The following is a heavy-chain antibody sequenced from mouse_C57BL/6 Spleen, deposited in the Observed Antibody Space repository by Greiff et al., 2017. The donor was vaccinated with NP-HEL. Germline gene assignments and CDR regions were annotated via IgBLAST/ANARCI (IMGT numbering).Heavy chain of an antibody. CDR2: ISYDGSN. Sequence: EVQLQESGPGLVKPSQSLSLTCSVTGYSITSGYYWNWIRQFPGNKLEWMGYISYDGSNNYNPSLKNRISITRDTSKNQFFLKLNSVTTEDTATYYWARPGYYGSSSFAYWGQGTLVTVSA. D-gene: IGHD1-1*01. CDR3: ARPGYYGSSSFAY. CDR1: GYSITSGYY. V-gene: IGHV3-6*01. J-gene: IGHJ3*01.